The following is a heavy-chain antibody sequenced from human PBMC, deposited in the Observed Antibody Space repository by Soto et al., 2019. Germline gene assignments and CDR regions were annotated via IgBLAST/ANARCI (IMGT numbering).Heavy chain of an antibody. V-gene: IGHV1-18*01. CDR1: GYTFTSYG. Sequence: ASVKVSCKASGYTFTSYGISWVRQAPGQGLEWMGWISAYNGNTNYAQKLQGRVTMTTDTSTSTAYMELRSLRSDDTAVYYCARDYITMVRGLWGDYYYGMDVWGQGTTVTVSS. D-gene: IGHD3-10*01. CDR3: ARDYITMVRGLWGDYYYGMDV. J-gene: IGHJ6*02. CDR2: ISAYNGNT.